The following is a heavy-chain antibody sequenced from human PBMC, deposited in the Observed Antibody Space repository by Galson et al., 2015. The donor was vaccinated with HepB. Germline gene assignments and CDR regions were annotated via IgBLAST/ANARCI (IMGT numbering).Heavy chain of an antibody. CDR2: IGSSGSRI. J-gene: IGHJ4*02. CDR1: GFIFSDYY. Sequence: SLRLSCAASGFIFSDYYMSWIRQAPGKGPEWVSYIGSSGSRIYYADSVKGRFTSSRDNAKNSLYLEMNSLRAEDTAVYYCARDRGYYDSSGYWKSRSYYFDYWGQGTRVTVSS. V-gene: IGHV3-11*01. CDR3: ARDRGYYDSSGYWKSRSYYFDY. D-gene: IGHD3-22*01.